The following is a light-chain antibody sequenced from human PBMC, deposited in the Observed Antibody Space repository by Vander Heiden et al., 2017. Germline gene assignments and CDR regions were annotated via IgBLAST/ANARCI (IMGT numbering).Light chain of an antibody. J-gene: IGLJ1*01. V-gene: IGLV2-11*01. CDR1: SGDVGGYNY. CDR2: DVS. CDR3: CSYAGSYTYV. Sequence: QSALTQPRSVSGSPGQSVTISCTGTSGDVGGYNYVSWYQQHPGKAPKLMIYDVSKRPSGVPDRFSGSKSGSTASLIISGLQAEDEADYYCCSYAGSYTYVFGTGTKVTVL.